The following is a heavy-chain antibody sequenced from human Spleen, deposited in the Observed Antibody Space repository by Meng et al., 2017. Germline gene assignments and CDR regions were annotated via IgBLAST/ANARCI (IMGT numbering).Heavy chain of an antibody. CDR2: IYTDAGDT. J-gene: IGHJ4*02. CDR3: ARDMYFEISSFQGYFHY. D-gene: IGHD3-3*02. Sequence: QVQLRQSGAEMRKPGASVKLSCKASGYEFSKYPIHWLRQAPGQRPEWLGRIYTDAGDTTYSQRFQGRVSITRDTSASTAYMEMSSLRSEDTAVYYCARDMYFEISSFQGYFHYWGQGSLVTVSS. V-gene: IGHV1-3*04. CDR1: GYEFSKYP.